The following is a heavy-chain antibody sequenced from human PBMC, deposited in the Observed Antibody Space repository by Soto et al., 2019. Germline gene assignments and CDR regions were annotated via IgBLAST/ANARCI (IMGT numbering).Heavy chain of an antibody. CDR3: AKDTSIGRRMVWFTGMDV. J-gene: IGHJ6*02. CDR1: GFTFSSYG. V-gene: IGHV3-30*18. D-gene: IGHD3-3*01. Sequence: GGSLRLSCAASGFTFSSYGMHWVRQAPGKGLEWVAVISYDGSNKYYADSVKGRFTISRDNSKNALYLQMNSLRAEDTAVYYCAKDTSIGRRMVWFTGMDVWGQGTTVTVSS. CDR2: ISYDGSNK.